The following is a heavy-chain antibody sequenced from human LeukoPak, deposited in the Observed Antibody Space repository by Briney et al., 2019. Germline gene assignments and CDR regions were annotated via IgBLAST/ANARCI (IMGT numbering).Heavy chain of an antibody. D-gene: IGHD3-22*01. V-gene: IGHV1-2*02. CDR3: ASLRYYYDSSGYSDY. CDR1: GYTFTGYY. Sequence: GASVKVSCKASGYTFTGYYMHWVRQAPGQGLEWMGWINPNSGGTNYAQKLQGRVTMTRDTSISTAYMELSRLRSDDTAVYYCASLRYYYDSSGYSDYWGQGTLVTVSS. J-gene: IGHJ4*02. CDR2: INPNSGGT.